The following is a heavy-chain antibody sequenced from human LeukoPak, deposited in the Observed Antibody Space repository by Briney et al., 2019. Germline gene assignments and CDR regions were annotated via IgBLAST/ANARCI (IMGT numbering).Heavy chain of an antibody. J-gene: IGHJ4*02. CDR1: GYTFSSYS. Sequence: KPGGSLRLSCAASGYTFSSYSMNWVRQAPGKGLEWVSSISSSSSYIYYADSVKGRFTISRDNAKNSLYLQMNSLRAEDTAVYYCAKKTGRVVVAATPLSFDYWGQGTLVSVSS. CDR2: ISSSSSYI. V-gene: IGHV3-21*04. D-gene: IGHD2-15*01. CDR3: AKKTGRVVVAATPLSFDY.